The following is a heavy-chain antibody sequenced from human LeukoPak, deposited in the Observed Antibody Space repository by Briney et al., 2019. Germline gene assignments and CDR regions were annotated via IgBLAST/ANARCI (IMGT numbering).Heavy chain of an antibody. D-gene: IGHD3-10*01. Sequence: SGGSLRLSCAASGFTFSSYAMSWVRQAPGKGLEWVSAISGSGGSTYYADSVKGRFTISRDNSKNTLYPQMNSLRAEDTAVYYCAKRYGSGSYYNGENFDYWGQGTLVTVSS. CDR3: AKRYGSGSYYNGENFDY. CDR1: GFTFSSYA. J-gene: IGHJ4*02. CDR2: ISGSGGST. V-gene: IGHV3-23*01.